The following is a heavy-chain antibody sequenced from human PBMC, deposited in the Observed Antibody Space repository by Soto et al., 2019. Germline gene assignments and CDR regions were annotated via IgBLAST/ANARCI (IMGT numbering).Heavy chain of an antibody. D-gene: IGHD4-4*01. J-gene: IGHJ4*02. CDR1: GFTVSSNY. CDR3: ARVLVSPTGPIDY. CDR2: IYSGGST. V-gene: IGHV3-53*02. Sequence: EVQLVETGGGLIQPGGSLRLSCAASGFTVSSNYMSGVRQAPGKGLDWVSVIYSGGSTHYADAVNGRFTISRDNSKNTLYLQMNSLSAEDTAVYYFARVLVSPTGPIDYRGQGNLVTVAS.